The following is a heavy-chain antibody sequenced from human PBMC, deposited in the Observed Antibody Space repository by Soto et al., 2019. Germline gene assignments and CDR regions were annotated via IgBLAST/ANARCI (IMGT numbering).Heavy chain of an antibody. CDR2: ISSSGSTI. D-gene: IGHD3-10*01. CDR3: ASGELGQVPVYYYYGMDV. Sequence: PGGSLRLSCAASGFTFSSYEMNWVRQAPGKGLEWVSYISSSGSTIYYADSVKGRFTISRDNAKNSLYLQMNSLRAEDTAVYYCASGELGQVPVYYYYGMDVWGQGTTVTVSS. CDR1: GFTFSSYE. V-gene: IGHV3-48*03. J-gene: IGHJ6*02.